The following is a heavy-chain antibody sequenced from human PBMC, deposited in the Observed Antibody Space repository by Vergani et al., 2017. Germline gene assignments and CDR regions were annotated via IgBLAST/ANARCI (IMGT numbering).Heavy chain of an antibody. V-gene: IGHV3-30*18. CDR1: GFTFSSYG. CDR2: ISYDGSNK. CDR3: AKAFRAIDDPDY. J-gene: IGHJ4*02. Sequence: QVQLVESGGGVVQPGRSLRLSCAASGFTFSSYGMHWVRQAPGKGLEWVAVISYDGSNKYYADSVKGRFTISRDNSKNPLYLQMNSLRAEDTAVYYCAKAFRAIDDPDYWGQGTLVTVSS. D-gene: IGHD2-2*01.